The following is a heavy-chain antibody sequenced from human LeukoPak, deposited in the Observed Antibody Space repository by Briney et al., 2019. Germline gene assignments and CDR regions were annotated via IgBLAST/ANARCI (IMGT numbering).Heavy chain of an antibody. Sequence: GRSLRLSCTASGFTFTSYGMHWVRQAPGKGLEWVAFIWYEGSNKYYADSVKGRFTISRDNSKNTLYLQMNSLRAEDTAVYYCAKGPNIVVVIAVFRYMDVWGKGTTVTVSS. CDR1: GFTFTSYG. D-gene: IGHD2-21*01. J-gene: IGHJ6*03. V-gene: IGHV3-33*06. CDR3: AKGPNIVVVIAVFRYMDV. CDR2: IWYEGSNK.